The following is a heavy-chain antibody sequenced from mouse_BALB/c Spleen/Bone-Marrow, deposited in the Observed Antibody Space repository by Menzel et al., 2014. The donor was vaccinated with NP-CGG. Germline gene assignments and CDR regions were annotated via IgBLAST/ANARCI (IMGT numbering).Heavy chain of an antibody. CDR1: GFNIKDTY. Sequence: EVRLMESGAELVKPGASVKLSRTASGFNIKDTYMHWVKQRPEQGLEWIGRIDPANVNTKYDPKSQGKATITADTSSNTAYLQLSSLTSEDTAVYYCASYVYGYYFDYWGQGTTLTVSS. CDR2: IDPANVNT. J-gene: IGHJ2*01. D-gene: IGHD1-1*01. V-gene: IGHV14-3*02. CDR3: ASYVYGYYFDY.